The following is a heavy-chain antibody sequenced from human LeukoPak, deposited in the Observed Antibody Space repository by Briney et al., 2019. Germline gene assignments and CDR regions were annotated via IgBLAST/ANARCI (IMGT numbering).Heavy chain of an antibody. D-gene: IGHD2-21*02. CDR3: ARRYCGGDCYSLY. CDR1: GFTFDRYT. J-gene: IGHJ4*02. V-gene: IGHV3-43*01. CDR2: ITRDGSGT. Sequence: GGSLRLSCAASGFTFDRYTMYWVRQPPGKGLEWVAHITRDGSGTYYADSVKGRFTISRDNAKNSLYLQMNSLRAEDTAVYYCARRYCGGDCYSLYWGQGTLVTVSS.